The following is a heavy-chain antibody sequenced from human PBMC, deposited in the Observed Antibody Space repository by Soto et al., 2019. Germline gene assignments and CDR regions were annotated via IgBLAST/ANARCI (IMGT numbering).Heavy chain of an antibody. CDR3: ARLPYPWGWYDP. J-gene: IGHJ5*02. D-gene: IGHD3-16*01. V-gene: IGHV3-11*01. CDR1: GFTFSDHY. CDR2: ISNSGATI. Sequence: QVQLVESGGDLVKPGGSLRLSCSASGFTFSDHYMGWIRQAPGRGLEWIAYISNSGATIYYTDSVKGRFTISRDNAKNALVLQMNSLRSEDAAVYFCARLPYPWGWYDPWGQGTLVTVSS.